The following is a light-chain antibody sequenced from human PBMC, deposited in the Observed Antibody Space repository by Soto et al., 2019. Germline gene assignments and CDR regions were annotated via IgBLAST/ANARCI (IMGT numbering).Light chain of an antibody. V-gene: IGLV1-40*01. Sequence: QTVVTQPPSVSGVPGQRVTISCTGSSSNIGAGYDVHWYQQLPGTAPKLFIYDNNNRPSGVPDRFSGSKSGTSASLAITGLQAEDEADYYCQSYDTSLSGVVFGGGTKLTVL. CDR3: QSYDTSLSGVV. J-gene: IGLJ2*01. CDR1: SSNIGAGYD. CDR2: DNN.